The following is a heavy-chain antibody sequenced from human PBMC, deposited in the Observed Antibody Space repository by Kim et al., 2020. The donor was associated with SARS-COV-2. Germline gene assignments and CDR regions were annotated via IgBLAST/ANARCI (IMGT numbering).Heavy chain of an antibody. D-gene: IGHD3-10*01. V-gene: IGHV4-34*01. Sequence: SETLSLTCAVYGGSFSGYYWSWIRQPPGKGLEWIGEINHSGSTNYNPSLKSRVTISVDTSKNQFSLKLSSVTAADTAVYYCARGVLLWFGELLCYWFDPWGQGTLVTVSS. CDR2: INHSGST. CDR3: ARGVLLWFGELLCYWFDP. CDR1: GGSFSGYY. J-gene: IGHJ5*02.